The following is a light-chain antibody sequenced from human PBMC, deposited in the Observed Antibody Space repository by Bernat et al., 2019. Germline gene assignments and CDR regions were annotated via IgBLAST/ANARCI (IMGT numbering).Light chain of an antibody. Sequence: QSALTQPASVSGSPGQSITISCTGTSGDVGAYKFVSWYQQHPGKAPKLIIYDVSDRPSGVSDRFSGSKSGYTASLTISGLQAEDEADYYCSSYTTSSTRLFGGGTKLTVL. J-gene: IGLJ2*01. CDR2: DVS. CDR3: SSYTTSSTRL. V-gene: IGLV2-14*01. CDR1: SGDVGAYKF.